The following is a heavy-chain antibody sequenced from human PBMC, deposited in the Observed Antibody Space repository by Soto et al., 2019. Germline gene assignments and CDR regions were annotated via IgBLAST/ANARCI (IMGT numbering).Heavy chain of an antibody. V-gene: IGHV3-23*01. D-gene: IGHD3-9*01. Sequence: EVQLLESGGGLVQPGESLRLSCVVSGFSFSRFAMSWVRQAPGKGLEWVSTISGSGGETYHAYSVKGRFTISRANSKNTLYLQVNSLRADDTGVYSSARVVLTRVNMLTGYSVSWCQGARVTVSS. CDR3: ARVVLTRVNMLTGYSVS. J-gene: IGHJ4*02. CDR2: ISGSGGET. CDR1: GFSFSRFA.